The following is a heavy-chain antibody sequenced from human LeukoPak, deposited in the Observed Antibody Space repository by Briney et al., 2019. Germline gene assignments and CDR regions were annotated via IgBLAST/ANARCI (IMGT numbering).Heavy chain of an antibody. CDR2: ISRSSSYI. CDR3: ASETESSSSNAFDI. D-gene: IGHD6-6*01. CDR1: GFALTTYN. Sequence: GGSLRLSCAASGFALTTYNMNWVRRAPGKGLEWVSSISRSSSYIYYADSVKGRFTISRDNAKNSLFLQMNSLRAEDTAIYYCASETESSSSNAFDIWGQGTMVTVSS. J-gene: IGHJ3*02. V-gene: IGHV3-21*01.